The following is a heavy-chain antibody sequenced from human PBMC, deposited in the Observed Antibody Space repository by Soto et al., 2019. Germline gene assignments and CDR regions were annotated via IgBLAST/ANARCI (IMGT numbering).Heavy chain of an antibody. V-gene: IGHV3-11*06. CDR3: ARSYDYGDYRY. CDR1: GFTFSDYY. Sequence: QVQLVESGGGLVKPGGSLRLSCAASGFTFSDYYMSWIRQAPGKGVEWVSYISSSSSYTNYGDSVKGRFTISRDNAKNSLYLQMNSLRAEDTAVYYCARSYDYGDYRYWGQGTLVTVSS. CDR2: ISSSSSYT. D-gene: IGHD4-17*01. J-gene: IGHJ4*02.